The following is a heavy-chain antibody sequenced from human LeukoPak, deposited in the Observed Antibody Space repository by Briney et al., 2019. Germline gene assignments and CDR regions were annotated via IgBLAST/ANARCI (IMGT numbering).Heavy chain of an antibody. J-gene: IGHJ4*02. Sequence: PSETLSLTCTVSGGSISSYYWSWLRQPPGKGLEWIGYIYYSGSTNYNPSLKSRVTISVDTSKNQFSLKLSSVTAADTAVYYCARDKSGYDPYDYWGRGTLVTVSS. CDR2: IYYSGST. CDR1: GGSISSYY. CDR3: ARDKSGYDPYDY. D-gene: IGHD5-12*01. V-gene: IGHV4-59*01.